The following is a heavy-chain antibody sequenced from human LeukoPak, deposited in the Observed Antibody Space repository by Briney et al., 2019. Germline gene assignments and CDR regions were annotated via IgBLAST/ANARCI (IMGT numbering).Heavy chain of an antibody. CDR1: GFTFSSFW. J-gene: IGHJ4*02. V-gene: IGHV3-74*01. Sequence: GGSLRLSCAASGFTFSSFWMHWVRQAPGKGLVWVSRITSDGSSTTFADSVKGRFTISRDNAKNTLYLQMNSLRAEDTAVYYCARGDRTPFLWGQGTLVTVSS. D-gene: IGHD2/OR15-2a*01. CDR2: ITSDGSST. CDR3: ARGDRTPFL.